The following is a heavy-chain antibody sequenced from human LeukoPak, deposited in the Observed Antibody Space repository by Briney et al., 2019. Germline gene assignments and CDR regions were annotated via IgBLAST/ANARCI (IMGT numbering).Heavy chain of an antibody. J-gene: IGHJ4*02. CDR1: GGSISSYY. D-gene: IGHD1-1*01. Sequence: PSETLSLTCTVSGGSISSYYWSWIRQPPGKGLEWIGYIYYSGSTNYNPSLKSRVTISVDTSKNQFSLKLSSVTAADTAVHYCARGPTNWNYVDYWGQGTLVTVSS. CDR3: ARGPTNWNYVDY. CDR2: IYYSGST. V-gene: IGHV4-59*01.